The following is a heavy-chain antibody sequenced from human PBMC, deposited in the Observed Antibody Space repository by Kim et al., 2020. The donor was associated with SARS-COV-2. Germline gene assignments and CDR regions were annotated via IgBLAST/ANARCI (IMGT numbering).Heavy chain of an antibody. CDR3: ERDPHYYDSSGYYPYYYYGMDV. D-gene: IGHD3-22*01. V-gene: IGHV7-4-1*02. Sequence: ASVKVSCKASGYTFTSYARNWVRQAPGQGLEWMGWIYTNTGNPTYARGFTGRFVFSLDTSVSTAYLQISSLKAEDTAVYYCERDPHYYDSSGYYPYYYYGMDVWGQVTTVTVSS. CDR2: IYTNTGNP. CDR1: GYTFTSYA. J-gene: IGHJ6*02.